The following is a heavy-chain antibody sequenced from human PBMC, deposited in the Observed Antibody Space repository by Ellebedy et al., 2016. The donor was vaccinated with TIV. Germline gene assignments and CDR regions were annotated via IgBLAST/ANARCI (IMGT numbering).Heavy chain of an antibody. D-gene: IGHD1-26*01. Sequence: PGGSLRLSCAASGFTFRNAWMSWVRQAPGKGLEYVGLIRGQSNGGTTEYATPVKGRFTISRDDSKDTLYLEISDLKAEDTAVYYCITDSATWEGSKRFDFWGQGTKVTVSS. CDR1: GFTFRNAW. CDR3: ITDSATWEGSKRFDF. V-gene: IGHV3-15*01. J-gene: IGHJ4*02. CDR2: IRGQSNGGTT.